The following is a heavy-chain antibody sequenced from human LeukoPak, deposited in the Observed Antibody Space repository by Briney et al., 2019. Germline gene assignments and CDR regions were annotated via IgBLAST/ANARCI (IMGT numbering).Heavy chain of an antibody. CDR2: IIPIFGTA. CDR3: ARGYNWNDFDY. J-gene: IGHJ4*02. D-gene: IGHD1-1*01. V-gene: IGHV1-69*06. Sequence: SVKVSCKASGYTFTSNGISWVRQAPGQGLEWMGGIIPIFGTANYAQKFQGRVTITADKSTSTAYMELSSLRSEDTAVYYCARGYNWNDFDYWGQGTLVTVSS. CDR1: GYTFTSNG.